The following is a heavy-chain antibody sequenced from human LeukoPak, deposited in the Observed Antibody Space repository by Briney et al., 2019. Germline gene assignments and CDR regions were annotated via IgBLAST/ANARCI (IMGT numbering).Heavy chain of an antibody. CDR1: GFTFSSYG. D-gene: IGHD1-26*01. CDR2: IWYDGSNK. CDR3: AKEEVGPGPLDY. J-gene: IGHJ4*02. Sequence: QSGRSLRLSCAASGFTFSSYGMHWVRQAPGKGLEWVAVIWYDGSNKYYADSVKGQFTISRDNSKNTLYLQMNSLRAEDTAVYYCAKEEVGPGPLDYWGQGTLVTVSS. V-gene: IGHV3-33*06.